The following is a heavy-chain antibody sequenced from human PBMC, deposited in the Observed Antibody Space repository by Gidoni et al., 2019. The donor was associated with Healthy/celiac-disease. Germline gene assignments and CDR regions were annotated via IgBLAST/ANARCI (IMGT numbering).Heavy chain of an antibody. D-gene: IGHD2-2*01. CDR1: GVTFSSYT. Sequence: QVQLVQSGAAVKKPGSSVKVSCKASGVTFSSYTISWVRQAPGQGLEWMGRIIPILGIANYAKKVQGRVTITADKSTSTAYMEMSSLRSEDTAVYDCARVGGCSSTSCYDYYYYGMDVWGQGTTVTVSS. CDR2: IIPILGIA. CDR3: ARVGGCSSTSCYDYYYYGMDV. V-gene: IGHV1-69*02. J-gene: IGHJ6*02.